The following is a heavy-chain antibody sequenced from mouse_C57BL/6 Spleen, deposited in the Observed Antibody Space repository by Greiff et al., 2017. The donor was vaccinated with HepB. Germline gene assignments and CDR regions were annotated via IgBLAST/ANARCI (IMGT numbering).Heavy chain of an antibody. CDR1: GFTFSSYA. CDR2: ISDGGSYT. V-gene: IGHV5-4*03. J-gene: IGHJ4*01. CDR3: ARGVNYYAMDY. Sequence: DVKLVESGGGLVKPGGSLKLSCAASGFTFSSYAMSWVRQTPEKRLEWVATISDGGSYTYYPDNVKGRFTISRDNDKNNMYLQMSHLKSEDTAMYYCARGVNYYAMDYWGQGTSVTVSS.